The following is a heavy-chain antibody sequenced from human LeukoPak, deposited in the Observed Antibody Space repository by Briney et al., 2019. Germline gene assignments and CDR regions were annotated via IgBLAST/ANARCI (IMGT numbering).Heavy chain of an antibody. D-gene: IGHD2-15*01. V-gene: IGHV3-53*01. CDR3: ARGYCSGGSCSYFDY. J-gene: IGHJ4*02. CDR2: IYSGGST. Sequence: GGSLRLSCAASGFTFSSNYMIWVRQAPGKGLEWVSVIYSGGSTYCADSVKGRFTISRDNSKNTLYLQMNSLRAEDTAVYYCARGYCSGGSCSYFDYWGQGTLVTVSS. CDR1: GFTFSSNY.